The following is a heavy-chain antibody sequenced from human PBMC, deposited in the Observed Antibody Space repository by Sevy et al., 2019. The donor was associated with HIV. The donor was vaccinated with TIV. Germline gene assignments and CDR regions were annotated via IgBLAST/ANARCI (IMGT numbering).Heavy chain of an antibody. CDR2: IYPGDSDT. Sequence: GESLKISCKGSGYSFTSYWIGWVRQMPGKGLEWMGIIYPGDSDTRSSPSVQGQVTISADKSISTAYLQWSSLKASDTAMYYCASLHCSSTSCSGFDYWGQGTLVTVSS. CDR1: GYSFTSYW. V-gene: IGHV5-51*01. D-gene: IGHD2-2*01. J-gene: IGHJ4*02. CDR3: ASLHCSSTSCSGFDY.